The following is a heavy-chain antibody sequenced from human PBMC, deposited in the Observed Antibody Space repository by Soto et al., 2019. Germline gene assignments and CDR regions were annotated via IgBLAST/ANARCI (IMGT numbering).Heavy chain of an antibody. CDR3: ARGNYGSGSRNWFDP. J-gene: IGHJ5*02. CDR1: GFTFSSYD. Sequence: EVQLVESGGGLVQPGGSPRLSCAASGFTFSSYDMHWVRQATGKGLEWVSAIGTAGDTYYPGSVKGRFTISRENAKNSLYLQMNSLRAGDTAVYYCARGNYGSGSRNWFDPWGQGTLVTVSS. CDR2: IGTAGDT. D-gene: IGHD3-10*01. V-gene: IGHV3-13*01.